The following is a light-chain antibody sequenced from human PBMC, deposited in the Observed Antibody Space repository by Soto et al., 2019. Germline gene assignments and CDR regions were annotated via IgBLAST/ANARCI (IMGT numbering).Light chain of an antibody. CDR3: QSSDTSLTTAI. CDR1: SSNLGADYD. CDR2: GNR. J-gene: IGLJ2*01. Sequence: QSVLTQPPSVSGTPGQTVSISCAGISSNLGADYDVHWYQQLPGTAPRLLIFGNRVRPSGVPDRFSGSKSGTSASLAITGLQAEEEAIYYCQSSDTSLTTAIFGAGTKLTVL. V-gene: IGLV1-40*01.